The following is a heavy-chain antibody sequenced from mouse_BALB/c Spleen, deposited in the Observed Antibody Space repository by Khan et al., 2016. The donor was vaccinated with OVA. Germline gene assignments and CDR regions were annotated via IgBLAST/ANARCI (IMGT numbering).Heavy chain of an antibody. D-gene: IGHD2-1*01. CDR1: GFTFSSFG. CDR3: ARSGGNFHWYFDV. CDR2: MSSGSSTI. V-gene: IGHV5-17*02. J-gene: IGHJ1*01. Sequence: EVQVVESGGGLVQPGGSRKLSCAASGFTFSSFGMHWVRQAPKQGLEWVAYMSSGSSTIYYVDTVKGRFTISRDNPKKTLFLQMTSLRSEDTAMYYCARSGGNFHWYFDVWGAGTSVTVSS.